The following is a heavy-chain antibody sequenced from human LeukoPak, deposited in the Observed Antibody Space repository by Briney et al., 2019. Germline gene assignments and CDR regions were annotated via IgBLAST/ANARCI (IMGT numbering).Heavy chain of an antibody. D-gene: IGHD5-18*01. CDR1: GGSISSYY. CDR2: ISYSGST. Sequence: SETLSLTCTVSGGSISSYYWWSWIRQPPGRGLEWIGHISYSGSTNYNPSLKSRVTISLDTSKNQFSLKLTSVTAADTAVYYCGRDSGYSYGYGVDFWGQGTLVTVSS. J-gene: IGHJ4*02. CDR3: GRDSGYSYGYGVDF. V-gene: IGHV4-59*13.